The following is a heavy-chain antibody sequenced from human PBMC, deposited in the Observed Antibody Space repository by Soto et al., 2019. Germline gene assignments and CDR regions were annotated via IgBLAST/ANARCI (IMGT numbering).Heavy chain of an antibody. CDR3: ARGVKAYSSSWYAVSFDY. J-gene: IGHJ4*02. CDR1: GGSISSSSYY. D-gene: IGHD6-13*01. Sequence: SETLSLTCTVSGGSISSSSYYWGWIRQPPGKGLEWIGSIYYSGSTYYNPSLKSRVTISVDTSKNQFSLKLSSVTAADTAVYYCARGVKAYSSSWYAVSFDYWCQGTLVTVSS. CDR2: IYYSGST. V-gene: IGHV4-39*01.